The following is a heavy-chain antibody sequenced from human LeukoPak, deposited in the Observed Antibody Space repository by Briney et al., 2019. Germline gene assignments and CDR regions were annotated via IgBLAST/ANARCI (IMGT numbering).Heavy chain of an antibody. D-gene: IGHD3-22*01. Sequence: GGSLRLSCAASGFTFSSYSMNWVRQAPGKGLEWVANIKQDGSEKYYVDSVKGRFTISRDNSKNTLYLQMGSLRAEDMAVYYCARGLYYDSRAHFDYWGQGTLVTVSS. CDR1: GFTFSSYS. J-gene: IGHJ4*02. CDR3: ARGLYYDSRAHFDY. V-gene: IGHV3-7*01. CDR2: IKQDGSEK.